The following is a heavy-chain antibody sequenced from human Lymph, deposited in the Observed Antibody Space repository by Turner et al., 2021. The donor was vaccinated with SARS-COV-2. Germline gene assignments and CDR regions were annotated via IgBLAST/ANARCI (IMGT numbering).Heavy chain of an antibody. Sequence: QVQLVESGGGVVQLGRSLSLSCAASGFTFSSLAMHWVRQAPGKGLEWVAVISYDGSNKNYADSVKGRFTISRDNSKNTLYLQMNSLRAEDTAVYYCARDDREFWSGYYTHYYYYGMDVWGQGTTVTVSS. CDR1: GFTFSSLA. CDR3: ARDDREFWSGYYTHYYYYGMDV. J-gene: IGHJ6*02. D-gene: IGHD3-3*01. CDR2: ISYDGSNK. V-gene: IGHV3-30*04.